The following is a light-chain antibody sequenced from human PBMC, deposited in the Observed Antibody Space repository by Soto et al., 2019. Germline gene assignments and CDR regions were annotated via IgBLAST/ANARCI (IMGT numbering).Light chain of an antibody. J-gene: IGKJ1*01. CDR2: KAS. V-gene: IGKV1-5*03. Sequence: DVQLTQCRSTMSGSVGDRVAIACLASQTISSWLAWYQQKPGKAPKLLIYKASTLKSGVPSRFSGSGSGTEFTLTISSLQPDDLATHYCQHYTRYSEAFGQGTKVDIK. CDR3: QHYTRYSEA. CDR1: QTISSW.